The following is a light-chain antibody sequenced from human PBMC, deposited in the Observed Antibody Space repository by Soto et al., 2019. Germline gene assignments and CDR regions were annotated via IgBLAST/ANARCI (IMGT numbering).Light chain of an antibody. CDR2: AAS. CDR1: QSISSY. Sequence: DIQMTQSPSSLSASVGDRVTITCRASQSISSYLNWYQQKPGKAPKLLIYAASSLQSGVPSRFSGSGSGTDFTLPISSLQPEDFATYYCQQSYSTPRTLGQGTKVEIK. CDR3: QQSYSTPRT. J-gene: IGKJ1*01. V-gene: IGKV1-39*01.